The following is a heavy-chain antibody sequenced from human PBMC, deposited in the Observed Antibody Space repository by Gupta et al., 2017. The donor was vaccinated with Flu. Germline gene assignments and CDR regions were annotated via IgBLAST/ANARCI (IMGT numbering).Heavy chain of an antibody. Sequence: GSSTSYADSVKGRFTISRDNAQNTLYLQMNSLRAEDTAVYYCARLEMAILGGGCYYYYYGMDGWGQGTTVTGAS. CDR3: ARLEMAILGGGCYYYYYGMDG. CDR2: GSST. D-gene: IGHD3-3*01. J-gene: IGHJ6*02. V-gene: IGHV3-74*01.